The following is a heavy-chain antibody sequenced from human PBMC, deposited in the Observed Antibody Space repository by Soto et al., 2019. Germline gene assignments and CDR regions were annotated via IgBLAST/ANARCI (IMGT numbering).Heavy chain of an antibody. CDR2: IYSGGST. CDR3: ARESWINSSSWYQEFDP. D-gene: IGHD6-13*01. CDR1: GFTVSRNY. J-gene: IGHJ5*02. V-gene: IGHV3-53*04. Sequence: PGGSLRLSCAASGFTVSRNYMSGVRQAPGKGLEWVSVIYSGGSTYYADSVKGRFTISRHNSKNTLYLQMNSLRAEDTAVYYCARESWINSSSWYQEFDPWGQGTLVTVSS.